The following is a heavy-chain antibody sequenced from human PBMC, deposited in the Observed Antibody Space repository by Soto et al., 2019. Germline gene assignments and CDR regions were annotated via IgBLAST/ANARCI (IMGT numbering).Heavy chain of an antibody. J-gene: IGHJ6*02. Sequence: SVKVSCKASGGTFSSYAISWVRQAPGQGLEWMGGIIPIFGTANYAQKFQGRVTITADESTSTAYMELSSLRSEDTAVYYCASSYGSGSYYYYYYGMDVWGQGTTVTVSS. CDR1: GGTFSSYA. D-gene: IGHD3-10*01. V-gene: IGHV1-69*13. CDR2: IIPIFGTA. CDR3: ASSYGSGSYYYYYYGMDV.